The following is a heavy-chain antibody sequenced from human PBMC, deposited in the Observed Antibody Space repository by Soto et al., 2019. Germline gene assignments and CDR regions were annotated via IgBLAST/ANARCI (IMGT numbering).Heavy chain of an antibody. D-gene: IGHD3-3*01. V-gene: IGHV3-23*01. CDR1: GFTFSSYA. Sequence: EVQLLESGGGLVQPGGSLRLSCAASGFTFSSYAMSWVRQAPGKGLEWVSAISGSGGSTYYADSVKGRFTISRDNPKNPLYREMNSLRAEDTAVYYCAHVPLRQANYDFWSGSGGVLGKGTTVTVSP. CDR2: ISGSGGST. J-gene: IGHJ6*04. CDR3: AHVPLRQANYDFWSGSGGV.